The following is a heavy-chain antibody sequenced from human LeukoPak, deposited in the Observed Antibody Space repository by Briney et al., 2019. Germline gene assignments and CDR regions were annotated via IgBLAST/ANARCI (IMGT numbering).Heavy chain of an antibody. J-gene: IGHJ3*02. Sequence: ASVKVSCKASGYTFTSYGISWVRQAPGQGLGWMGWISAYNGNTNYAQKLQGRVTMTTDTSTSTAYMELRSLRSDDTAVYYCARDDVLYCSSTSCYPDAFDIWGQGTMVTVSS. CDR1: GYTFTSYG. CDR2: ISAYNGNT. V-gene: IGHV1-18*01. CDR3: ARDDVLYCSSTSCYPDAFDI. D-gene: IGHD2-2*01.